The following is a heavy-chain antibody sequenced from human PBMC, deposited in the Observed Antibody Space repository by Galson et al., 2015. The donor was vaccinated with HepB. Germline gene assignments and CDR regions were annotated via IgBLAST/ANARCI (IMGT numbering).Heavy chain of an antibody. CDR1: GFSLTTSGVR. CDR2: IDWDDEK. CDR3: ARIRCWGDAFDM. Sequence: PALVKPTQTLTLTCTFSGFSLTTSGVRVGWIRQPPGKALEWVARIDWDDEKFYTPSLKTRLTISKDTSKNQVVLKMTNMDPVDTATYYCARIRCWGDAFDMWGKGTRVTVSS. V-gene: IGHV2-70*04. D-gene: IGHD4/OR15-4a*01. J-gene: IGHJ3*02.